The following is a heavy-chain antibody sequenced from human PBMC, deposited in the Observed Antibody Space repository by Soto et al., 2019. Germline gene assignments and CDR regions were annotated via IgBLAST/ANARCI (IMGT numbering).Heavy chain of an antibody. CDR2: ISGGGGTT. D-gene: IGHD6-13*01. Sequence: GGSLRLSCAASGFTFSSYAMSWVRQAPGKGLEWVSGISGGGGTTYYADSVKGRFTISRDNSNNFLYLQMNSLRAEDTAVYYCAKDRFQGAAGDPDVFDIWGQGTMVTVSS. V-gene: IGHV3-23*01. CDR3: AKDRFQGAAGDPDVFDI. CDR1: GFTFSSYA. J-gene: IGHJ3*02.